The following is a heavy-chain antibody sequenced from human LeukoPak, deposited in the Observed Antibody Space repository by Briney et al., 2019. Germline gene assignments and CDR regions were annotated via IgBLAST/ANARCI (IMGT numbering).Heavy chain of an antibody. CDR1: GGSISSSCYY. J-gene: IGHJ4*02. D-gene: IGHD1-26*01. CDR2: IYYSGST. Sequence: PSETLSLTCTVSGGSISSSCYYWGWIRQPPGKGLEWIGSIYYSGSTYYNPSLKSRVTISVDTSKNQFSLKLSSVTAADTAVYYCARSLHSGSYGYYFDYWGQGTLVTVSS. V-gene: IGHV4-39*01. CDR3: ARSLHSGSYGYYFDY.